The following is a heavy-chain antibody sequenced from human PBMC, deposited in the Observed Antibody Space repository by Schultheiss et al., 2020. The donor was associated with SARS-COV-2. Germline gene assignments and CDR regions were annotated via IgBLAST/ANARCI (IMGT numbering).Heavy chain of an antibody. V-gene: IGHV4-59*12. D-gene: IGHD1-14*01. CDR2: IYYSGST. CDR3: ARELTGRSNWFDP. CDR1: GGSISSYY. Sequence: SETLSLTCTVSGGSISSYYWSWIRQPPGKGLEWIGYIYYSGSTNYNPSLKIRVTISVDTSKNQFSLKLSSVTAADTAVYYCARELTGRSNWFDPWGQGTLVTVSS. J-gene: IGHJ5*02.